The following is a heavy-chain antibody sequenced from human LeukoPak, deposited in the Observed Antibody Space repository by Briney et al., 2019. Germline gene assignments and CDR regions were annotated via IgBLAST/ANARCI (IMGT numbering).Heavy chain of an antibody. Sequence: GGSLRLSCAASGFTFSSYAMSWVRQAPGKGLEWVSAISGSGGSTYYADSVKGRFTISRDNSKNTLYLQMSSLRAEDTAVYYCAKDSGGGNPFYYFDYWGQGTLVTVSS. V-gene: IGHV3-23*01. CDR2: ISGSGGST. CDR3: AKDSGGGNPFYYFDY. J-gene: IGHJ4*02. D-gene: IGHD3-10*01. CDR1: GFTFSSYA.